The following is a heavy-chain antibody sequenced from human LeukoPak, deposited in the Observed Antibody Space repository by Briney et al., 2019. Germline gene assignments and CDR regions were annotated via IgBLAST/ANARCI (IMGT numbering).Heavy chain of an antibody. CDR2: MKGSEE. Sequence: PGGSLRLSCAASGFIFSSYWMSWVRQAPGKGLEWVAKMKGSEEYYVDSVKGRFTISRDNAKNSLYLQMNSLGVDDTAVYYCTRWALYCSEGSCYSWFDPWGQGTLVTVST. D-gene: IGHD2-15*01. V-gene: IGHV3-7*01. CDR3: TRWALYCSEGSCYSWFDP. CDR1: GFIFSSYW. J-gene: IGHJ5*02.